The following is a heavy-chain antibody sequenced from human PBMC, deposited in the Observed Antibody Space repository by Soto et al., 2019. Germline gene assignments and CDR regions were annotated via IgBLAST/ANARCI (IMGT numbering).Heavy chain of an antibody. Sequence: QVQLVESGGGVVQPGRSLRLSCAASGFTFSSYAMHWVRQAPGKGLEWVAVISYDGSNKYYADSGKGRFTISRDNSENTLYLRMNSLRSEDTSVYYCARDSGASEWFGELLSDDAFDLWGQGTMVTVSS. CDR1: GFTFSSYA. CDR2: ISYDGSNK. CDR3: ARDSGASEWFGELLSDDAFDL. D-gene: IGHD3-10*01. V-gene: IGHV3-30-3*01. J-gene: IGHJ3*01.